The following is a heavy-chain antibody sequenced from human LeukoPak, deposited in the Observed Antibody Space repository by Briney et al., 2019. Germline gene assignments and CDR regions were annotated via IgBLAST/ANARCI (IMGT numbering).Heavy chain of an antibody. D-gene: IGHD3-10*01. J-gene: IGHJ4*02. CDR1: GFTFRSYC. Sequence: GGSLRLSCAASGFTFRSYCMYWVRQAPGKGLEWVSFIQYDGNNAYYADPVKGRFTISRDNAKNTLYLQMNSLTAEDTSVYYCARERHYGSETNYFDYWGQGTLVTVSS. V-gene: IGHV3-30*02. CDR3: ARERHYGSETNYFDY. CDR2: IQYDGNNA.